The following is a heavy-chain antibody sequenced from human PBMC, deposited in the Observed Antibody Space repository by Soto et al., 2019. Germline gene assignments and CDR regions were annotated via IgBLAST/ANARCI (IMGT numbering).Heavy chain of an antibody. D-gene: IGHD6-19*01. CDR1: GFTFSSYA. CDR3: SKCSTRYSSGLKAYSFDY. Sequence: EVQLLESGGGVVQHGGSLRLSCAASGFTFSSYAMSWVRQAPGKGLEWVSTISGSGGSTYYADSVKGRFTISRDNSKTAMYLQVISLRAEDTAVYACSKCSTRYSSGLKAYSFDYWGQGTLVTVSS. V-gene: IGHV3-23*01. J-gene: IGHJ4*02. CDR2: ISGSGGST.